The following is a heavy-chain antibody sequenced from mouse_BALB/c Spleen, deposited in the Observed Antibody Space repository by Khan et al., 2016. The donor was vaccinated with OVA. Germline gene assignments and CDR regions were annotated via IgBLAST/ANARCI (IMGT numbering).Heavy chain of an antibody. CDR1: GFNIKDNY. Sequence: VQLQQSGAELVKPGASVKLSCTASGFNIKDNYLHWVKQRPEQGLEWIGRIAPANGNTKYDPKFKGKAAITSDKSSNTAYLQLNSLTSEDTAVDYCARPAYDPRDFEVWGAGTTVTVSS. J-gene: IGHJ1*01. V-gene: IGHV14-3*02. CDR2: IAPANGNT. CDR3: ARPAYDPRDFEV. D-gene: IGHD2-3*01.